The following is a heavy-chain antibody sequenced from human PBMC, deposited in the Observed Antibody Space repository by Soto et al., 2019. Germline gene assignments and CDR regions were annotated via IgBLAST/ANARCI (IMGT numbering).Heavy chain of an antibody. CDR2: IYDSGSA. Sequence: QVQLQESGPGLVKPSQTLSLTCIVSGDSISRGGYFWTWIRQHPGKGLEWIGYIYDSGSAFYNPSLKSRVTMSVDTSKNQFSLDLWSVTAADTAVFYCARGFLRPNHYMDVWGKGTAFAVSS. V-gene: IGHV4-31*03. CDR1: GDSISRGGYF. D-gene: IGHD5-12*01. CDR3: ARGFLRPNHYMDV. J-gene: IGHJ6*03.